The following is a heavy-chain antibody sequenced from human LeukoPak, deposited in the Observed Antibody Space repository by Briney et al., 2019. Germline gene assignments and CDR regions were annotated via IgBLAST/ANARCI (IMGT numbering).Heavy chain of an antibody. D-gene: IGHD2-21*01. V-gene: IGHV1-18*01. CDR3: ARVRCGGDCFLYYYYYMVV. CDR2: ISAYNGNT. CDR1: GYTFTSYG. Sequence: ASVKVSCKASGYTFTSYGISWVRQAPGQGLEWMGWISAYNGNTNYAQKLQGRVTMTTDTSTSTAYMELRSLRSDDTAVYYCARVRCGGDCFLYYYYYMVVWGKGTTVTVSS. J-gene: IGHJ6*03.